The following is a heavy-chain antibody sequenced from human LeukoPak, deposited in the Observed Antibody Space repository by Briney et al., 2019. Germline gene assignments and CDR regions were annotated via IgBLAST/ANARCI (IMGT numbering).Heavy chain of an antibody. CDR1: GYTFTSYG. CDR2: IIPIFGTA. CDR3: ARGKYSSSWEYYYYYYYMDV. D-gene: IGHD6-13*01. V-gene: IGHV1-69*06. J-gene: IGHJ6*03. Sequence: SVKVSCKASGYTFTSYGISWVRQAPGQGLEWMGGIIPIFGTANYAQKFQGRVTITADKSTSTAYMELSSLRSEDTAVYYCARGKYSSSWEYYYYYYYMDVWGKGTTVTVSS.